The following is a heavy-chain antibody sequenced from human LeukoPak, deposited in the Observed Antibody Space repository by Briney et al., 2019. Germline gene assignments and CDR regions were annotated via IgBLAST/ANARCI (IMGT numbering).Heavy chain of an antibody. CDR1: GYTFTSYY. V-gene: IGHV1-46*01. J-gene: IGHJ3*02. D-gene: IGHD4-17*01. CDR3: ARGNDYGDHGRDGFDI. CDR2: INPSGGST. Sequence: ASVKVSCKASGYTFTSYYMHWVRQAPGQGLEWMGIINPSGGSTSYAQKFQGRVTMTRDTSISTAYMELRRLRSDATAVYYCARGNDYGDHGRDGFDIWGQGTLVTVSS.